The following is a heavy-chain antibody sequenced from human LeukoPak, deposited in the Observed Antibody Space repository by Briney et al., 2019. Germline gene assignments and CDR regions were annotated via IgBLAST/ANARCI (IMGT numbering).Heavy chain of an antibody. D-gene: IGHD2-2*01. CDR1: GFTFSSYA. CDR2: ISYDGSNK. CDR3: ARDQVVVVPSATSD. V-gene: IGHV3-30-3*01. Sequence: GGSLRLSCAASGFTFSSYAMHWVRQAPGKGLEWVAVISYDGSNKYYADSVKGRFTISRDNSKNTLYLQMNRLRAEDTTVYYGARDQVVVVPSATSDWGQGTLVTISS. J-gene: IGHJ4*02.